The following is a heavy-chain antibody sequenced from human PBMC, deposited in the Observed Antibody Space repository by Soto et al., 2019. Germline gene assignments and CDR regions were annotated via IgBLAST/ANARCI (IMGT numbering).Heavy chain of an antibody. J-gene: IGHJ4*02. Sequence: QVQLVQSGAEVEKPGASVKVSCKASGYTFTRYTVHWVRQAPGQGLEWMAMINPSGGSTYYVQTFEGRVTLTSDTSTSTVFMELSSLRSEDTAVHYCARMKGGGSEYFFDYWGQGTLVTVSS. CDR2: INPSGGST. V-gene: IGHV1-46*01. D-gene: IGHD2-15*01. CDR1: GYTFTRYT. CDR3: ARMKGGGSEYFFDY.